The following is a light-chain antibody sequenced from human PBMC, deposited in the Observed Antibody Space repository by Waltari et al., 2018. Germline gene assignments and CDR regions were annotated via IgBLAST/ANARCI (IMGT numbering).Light chain of an antibody. Sequence: DVVMTQSPLSLAATLGQPASISCRFSQSLLYRDGNTYLNWFHQRPGQSPRRLIYQVSNRDSGVPNRFSGSGSGTDFTLTISRVEAEDVGIFFCMQGTQWPGTFGQGTKVEIK. CDR1: QSLLYRDGNTY. J-gene: IGKJ1*01. CDR3: MQGTQWPGT. CDR2: QVS. V-gene: IGKV2-30*01.